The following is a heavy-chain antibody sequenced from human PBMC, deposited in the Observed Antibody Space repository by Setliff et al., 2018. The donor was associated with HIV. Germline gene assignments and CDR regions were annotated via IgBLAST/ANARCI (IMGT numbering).Heavy chain of an antibody. D-gene: IGHD3-22*01. CDR1: GYSISRGFY. CDR2: IYPSVST. V-gene: IGHV4-38-2*01. J-gene: IGHJ4*02. CDR3: ARQQEKYYYDSSGYPAYFDY. Sequence: PSETLSLTCAVSGYSISRGFYWGWIRQPPGKGLEWIGSIYPSVSTCYSPSLKSRFSFSVDTSKNQLPLKLRSVTAADSAMYSCARQQEKYYYDSSGYPAYFDYWGQGTRVTVPQ.